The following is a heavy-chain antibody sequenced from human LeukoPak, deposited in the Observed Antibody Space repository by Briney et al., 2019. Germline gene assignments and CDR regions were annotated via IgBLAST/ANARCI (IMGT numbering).Heavy chain of an antibody. J-gene: IGHJ4*02. Sequence: GASVKVSCKASGGTXSSYAISGVRQAPGQGLEWMGGIIPIFGTANYAQKFQGRVTITADESTSTAYMELSSLRSEDTAVYYCASGLVGATTGSYWGQGTLVTVSS. V-gene: IGHV1-69*13. D-gene: IGHD1-26*01. CDR3: ASGLVGATTGSY. CDR2: IIPIFGTA. CDR1: GGTXSSYA.